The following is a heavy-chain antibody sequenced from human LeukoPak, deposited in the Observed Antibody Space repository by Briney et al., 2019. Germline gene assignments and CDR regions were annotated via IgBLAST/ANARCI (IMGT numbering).Heavy chain of an antibody. V-gene: IGHV3-33*01. CDR2: IYYDGHRK. Sequence: PGGSLTLSCATSGFILRNYGMHWVRQAPGKGRVCVAIIYYDGHRKYYADSVKGRFTISKDDSKNTLFLQMHSLRLEDTAVYYCATLAPGTAVAEWGQRTPVTVSS. CDR3: ATLAPGTAVAE. J-gene: IGHJ4*02. CDR1: GFILRNYG. D-gene: IGHD6-19*01.